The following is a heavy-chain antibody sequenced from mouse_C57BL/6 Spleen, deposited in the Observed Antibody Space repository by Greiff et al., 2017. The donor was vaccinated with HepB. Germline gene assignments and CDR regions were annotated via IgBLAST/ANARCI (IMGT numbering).Heavy chain of an antibody. J-gene: IGHJ1*03. Sequence: VQLQQSGAELVRPGASVTLYCKASGYTFTDYEMHWVKQTPVHGLEWIGAIDPETGGTAYNQKFKGKAILTADKSSSTAYMELRSLTSEDSAVYYCTRRHYGSSYEWYFDVWGTGTTVTVSS. CDR3: TRRHYGSSYEWYFDV. V-gene: IGHV1-15*01. CDR2: IDPETGGT. CDR1: GYTFTDYE. D-gene: IGHD1-1*01.